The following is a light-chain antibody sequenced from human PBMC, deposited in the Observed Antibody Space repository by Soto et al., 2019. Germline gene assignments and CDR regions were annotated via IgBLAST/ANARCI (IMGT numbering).Light chain of an antibody. CDR3: QHYGTSAL. CDR1: QSVSDMY. V-gene: IGKV3-20*01. J-gene: IGKJ3*01. Sequence: EIVLTQSPGTLSLSPGERATLSCRASQSVSDMYLAWYQHKPGQAPRLLIYASNRATGIPDRFSGSGSGTDFTLTIKRLEPDDFAVYYCQHYGTSALFGPGTKVEIK. CDR2: AS.